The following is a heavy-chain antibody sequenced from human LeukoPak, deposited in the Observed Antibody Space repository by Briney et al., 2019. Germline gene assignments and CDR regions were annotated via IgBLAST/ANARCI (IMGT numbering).Heavy chain of an antibody. CDR2: IIPNLGIA. Sequence: ASVKVSCKASGGTFSSYAISWVRQAPGQGLEWMGRIIPNLGIANYAQKFQGRVTITADKSTSTTSMELSSLRSGDATMYYCGSGYCCVSSGSEYDYWGQGTLVTVSS. D-gene: IGHD3-22*01. CDR3: GSGYCCVSSGSEYDY. V-gene: IGHV1-69*04. J-gene: IGHJ4*02. CDR1: GGTFSSYA.